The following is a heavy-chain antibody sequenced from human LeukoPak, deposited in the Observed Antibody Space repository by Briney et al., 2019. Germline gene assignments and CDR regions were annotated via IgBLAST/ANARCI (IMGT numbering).Heavy chain of an antibody. J-gene: IGHJ3*02. CDR2: ISSSSSYI. CDR1: GFTFSSYS. V-gene: IGHV3-21*01. D-gene: IGHD6-19*01. CDR3: ARHSSGSVSAFDI. Sequence: GGSLRLSCAASGFTFSSYSMNWVRQAPGKGLEWVSSISSSSSYIYYADSVKGRFTISRDNAKNSLYLQMNSLRAEDTAVYYCARHSSGSVSAFDIWGQGTMVTVSS.